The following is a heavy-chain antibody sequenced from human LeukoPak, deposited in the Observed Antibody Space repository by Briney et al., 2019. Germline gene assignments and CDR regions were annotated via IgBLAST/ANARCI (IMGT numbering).Heavy chain of an antibody. Sequence: GGSLRLCCTASGFTFGDYAMSWVRQATGKGLEWVGFIRSKAYGGTTEYAASVKGRFTISRDDSKSIAYLQMNSLKTEDTAVYYCTRGAVVRHYYYGMDVWGQGTTVTVSS. CDR1: GFTFGDYA. J-gene: IGHJ6*02. D-gene: IGHD2-15*01. CDR3: TRGAVVRHYYYGMDV. CDR2: IRSKAYGGTT. V-gene: IGHV3-49*04.